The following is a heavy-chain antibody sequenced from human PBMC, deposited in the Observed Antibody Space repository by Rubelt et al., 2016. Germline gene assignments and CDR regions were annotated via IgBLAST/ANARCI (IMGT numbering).Heavy chain of an antibody. J-gene: IGHJ6*02. V-gene: IGHV3-74*01. D-gene: IGHD1-14*01. CDR2: INSDGSTT. CDR3: ARVTGGYSGMDV. Sequence: QVPGKGLVWVSRINSDGSTTTYADSVKGRFTISRDNAKNSLYLQMNSLRAEDTAVYYCARVTGGYSGMDVWGQGTAVTVSS.